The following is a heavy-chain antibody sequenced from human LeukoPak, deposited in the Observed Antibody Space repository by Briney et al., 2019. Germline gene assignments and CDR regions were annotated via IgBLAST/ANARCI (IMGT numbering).Heavy chain of an antibody. CDR3: ARELWFVNAPGSWLDP. CDR2: IFHTGNS. CDR1: GDSISSGDYS. Sequence: SETLSLTCTVSGDSISSGDYSWGWIRQPSGKGLEWIGYIFHTGNSYYNPSPRSRVTIPVDRSRNQFSLRLTSVTAADTAVYYCARELWFVNAPGSWLDPWGPGTLVAVSS. J-gene: IGHJ5*02. D-gene: IGHD3-10*01. V-gene: IGHV4-30-2*01.